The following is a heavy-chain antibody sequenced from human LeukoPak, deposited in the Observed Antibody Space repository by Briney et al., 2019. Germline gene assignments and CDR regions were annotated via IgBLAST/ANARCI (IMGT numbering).Heavy chain of an antibody. J-gene: IGHJ4*02. CDR3: ATSGGYQLLFYYFQY. V-gene: IGHV3-30*04. D-gene: IGHD2-2*01. Sequence: GGSLRLSCAASGFTFSTYTFHWVRQAPGRGLEWVAVISYDGSNKYYADSVKGRFTISRDNSKNTLYLQMNSLRSEDRAVYYCATSGGYQLLFYYFQYWGQGTLVTVSS. CDR2: ISYDGSNK. CDR1: GFTFSTYT.